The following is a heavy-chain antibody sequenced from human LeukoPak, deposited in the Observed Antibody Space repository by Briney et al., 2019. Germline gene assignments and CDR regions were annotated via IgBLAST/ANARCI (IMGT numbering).Heavy chain of an antibody. D-gene: IGHD5-18*01. CDR2: IYYSGST. CDR1: GASITNYY. CDR3: AHSPGYSYGSHIDY. V-gene: IGHV4-59*01. Sequence: PSETLSLTCTISGASITNYYWSWIRQPPGKGLEWIGYIYYSGSTNYNPSLKSRVTISFDTSKNHFSLQLRSVTVADTAVYYCAHSPGYSYGSHIDYWGQGTLVTVSS. J-gene: IGHJ4*02.